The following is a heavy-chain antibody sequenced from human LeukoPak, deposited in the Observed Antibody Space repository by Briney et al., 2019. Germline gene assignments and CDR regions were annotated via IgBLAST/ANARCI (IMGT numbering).Heavy chain of an antibody. V-gene: IGHV3-66*04. CDR3: ARLASGSYGPLTPFDY. CDR1: GFTVSSNY. Sequence: GGSLRLSCAASGFTVSSNYMSWVRQAPGKGLEWVSVIYSGGSTYYADSVKGRFTISRDNSKNTLYLQMNSLRAEDTAVYYSARLASGSYGPLTPFDYWGQGTLVTVSS. D-gene: IGHD1-26*01. CDR2: IYSGGST. J-gene: IGHJ4*02.